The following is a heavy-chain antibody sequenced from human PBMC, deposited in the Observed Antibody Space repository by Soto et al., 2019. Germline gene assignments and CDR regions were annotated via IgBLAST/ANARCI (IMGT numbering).Heavy chain of an antibody. CDR2: IYSGGST. V-gene: IGHV3-66*01. CDR3: ARAPTLRSYSNWAY. Sequence: PGGSLILSCAASGVTVSSNYMSWVRQAPGKGLEWVSVIYSGGSTYYADSVKGRFTISRDNSKNTLYLQMNSLRAEDTAVYYCARAPTLRSYSNWAYWGQGTLVTVSS. D-gene: IGHD4-4*01. CDR1: GVTVSSNY. J-gene: IGHJ4*02.